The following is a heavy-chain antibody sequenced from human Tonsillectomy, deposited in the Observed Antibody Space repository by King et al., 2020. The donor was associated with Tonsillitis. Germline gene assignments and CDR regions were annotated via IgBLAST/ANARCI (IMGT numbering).Heavy chain of an antibody. Sequence: VQLVESGAEVKKPGESLKISCKVSGYNFTTYWIGWVRQMPGKGLEWMGIIYPDDSDARYSPSFQAQVSMSADKSILTAYLQWSSLKASDTAIFYCARGEGFDFDYWGQGTLVTVSS. J-gene: IGHJ4*02. CDR2: IYPDDSDA. CDR1: GYNFTTYW. CDR3: ARGEGFDFDY. D-gene: IGHD3-16*01. V-gene: IGHV5-51*01.